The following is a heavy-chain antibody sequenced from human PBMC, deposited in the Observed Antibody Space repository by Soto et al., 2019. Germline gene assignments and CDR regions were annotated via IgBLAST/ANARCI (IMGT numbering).Heavy chain of an antibody. CDR2: IHYSGST. Sequence: SATLSLTCTVSGGSISNGGYYWNWVRQHPGKGLEWIGYIHYSGSTWYNPSLASRVTISVDTSKDQFSLKLRSVTAADTAVYYWARVRGSGSYAAYYFDSWGQGTLVTVSS. V-gene: IGHV4-31*03. CDR3: ARVRGSGSYAAYYFDS. CDR1: GGSISNGGYY. D-gene: IGHD3-10*01. J-gene: IGHJ4*01.